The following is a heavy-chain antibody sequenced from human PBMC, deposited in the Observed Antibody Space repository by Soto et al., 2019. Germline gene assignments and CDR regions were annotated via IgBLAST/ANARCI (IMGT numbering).Heavy chain of an antibody. CDR2: IWYDGSNK. Sequence: PGGSLRLSCAASGFTFSSYGMHWVRQAPGKGLEWVAVIWYDGSNKYYADSVKGRFTISRDNSKNTLYLQMNSLRAEDTAVYYCARETNGGYYFDYWGQGTLVTVSS. J-gene: IGHJ4*02. CDR1: GFTFSSYG. V-gene: IGHV3-33*01. CDR3: ARETNGGYYFDY. D-gene: IGHD2-8*01.